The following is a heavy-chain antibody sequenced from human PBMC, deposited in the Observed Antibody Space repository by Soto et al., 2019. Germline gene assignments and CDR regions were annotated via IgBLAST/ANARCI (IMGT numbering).Heavy chain of an antibody. J-gene: IGHJ4*02. V-gene: IGHV3-23*01. CDR2: ITSDGRT. D-gene: IGHD4-17*01. CDR3: AKDYSTVTTDPLSVVLFDY. CDR1: GFTFISYA. Sequence: GGSLRLSCAASGFTFISYAMSWVRQAPGKGLEWVSIITSDGRTYYADSVKGRFTISRDNSKNTVYLQMNSLRAEDTAVYYCAKDYSTVTTDPLSVVLFDYWGQGALVTVSS.